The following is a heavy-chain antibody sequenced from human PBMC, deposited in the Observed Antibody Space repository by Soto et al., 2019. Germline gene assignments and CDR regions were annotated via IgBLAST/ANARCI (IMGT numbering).Heavy chain of an antibody. CDR3: ATIAAAGMTTDY. Sequence: ASVKVSCKVSGYTLTELSMHWVRQAPGKGLEWMEGFDPEDGETIYAQKFQGRVTMTEDTSTDTAYMELSSLRSEDTAVYYCATIAAAGMTTDYWGQGTLVTVSS. V-gene: IGHV1-24*01. CDR2: FDPEDGET. J-gene: IGHJ4*02. CDR1: GYTLTELS. D-gene: IGHD6-13*01.